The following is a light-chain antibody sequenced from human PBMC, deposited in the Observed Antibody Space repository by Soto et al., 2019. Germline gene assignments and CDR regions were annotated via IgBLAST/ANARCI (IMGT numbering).Light chain of an antibody. J-gene: IGKJ4*01. V-gene: IGKV3-11*01. CDR3: QQRSNWPLT. CDR2: DAS. Sequence: EIVLTQSPYTLSFSPWESSTLSCRASQSVSRYLAWYQQKPGQTPRLLIYDASNRAAGIPARFSGSGSGTDFTLTISSLEPEDFAVYYCQQRSNWPLTFGGGTKVDIK. CDR1: QSVSRY.